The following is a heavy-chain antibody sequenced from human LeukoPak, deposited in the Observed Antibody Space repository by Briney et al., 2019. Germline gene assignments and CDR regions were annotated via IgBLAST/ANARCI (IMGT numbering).Heavy chain of an antibody. CDR2: IYYDGTT. CDR1: GGSISISTYY. J-gene: IGHJ6*03. V-gene: IGHV4-39*01. Sequence: SETLSLTCTVSGGSISISTYYWGWIRQPPGKGLECIGSIYYDGTTYSNPSLKSRVTISVDTSKNQFSLKLSSVTAADTAVYYCARLRFLEWTTYYHYMDVWGKGTTATVSS. D-gene: IGHD3-3*01. CDR3: ARLRFLEWTTYYHYMDV.